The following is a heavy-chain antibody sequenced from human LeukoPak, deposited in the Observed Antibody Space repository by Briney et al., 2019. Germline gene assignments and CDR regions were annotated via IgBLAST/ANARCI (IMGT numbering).Heavy chain of an antibody. D-gene: IGHD4-17*01. V-gene: IGHV1-18*01. Sequence: ASVKVSCKASGYTFTSYGISWVRQAPGQGLEWMGWISAYNGNTNYAQKLQGRVTMSTDTSTSTAYMELRSLRSDDTAVYYCAREVVAVTHDPAAFDIWGQGTMVTVSS. CDR3: AREVVAVTHDPAAFDI. CDR1: GYTFTSYG. J-gene: IGHJ3*02. CDR2: ISAYNGNT.